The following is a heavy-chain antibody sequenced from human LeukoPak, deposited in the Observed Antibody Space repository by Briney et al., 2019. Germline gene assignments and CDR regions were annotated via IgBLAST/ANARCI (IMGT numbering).Heavy chain of an antibody. V-gene: IGHV3-7*01. Sequence: GGSLRLSFAASGFTFRSHWMTWVRQVPGKGLEWVANIQQDGGETYYVDSVTGRFTISRDNAKNSLYLQMSSLKVEDTAVYYCARGVRWFDPWRQGNLVTVSS. J-gene: IGHJ5*02. CDR3: ARGVRWFDP. D-gene: IGHD3-10*01. CDR1: GFTFRSHW. CDR2: IQQDGGET.